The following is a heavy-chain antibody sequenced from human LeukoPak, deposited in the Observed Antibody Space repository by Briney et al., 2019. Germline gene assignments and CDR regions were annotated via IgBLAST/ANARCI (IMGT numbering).Heavy chain of an antibody. CDR1: GGSISSYY. J-gene: IGHJ5*02. D-gene: IGHD2-2*01. CDR3: ARDLGYRSSTSCYAWFDP. Sequence: SETLSLTCTVSGGSISSYYWSWIRQPPGKGLEWIGYIYYSGSTNYNPSLKSRVTISVDTSKNQFSLKLSSVTAADTAVCYCARDLGYRSSTSCYAWFDPWGQGTLVTVSS. CDR2: IYYSGST. V-gene: IGHV4-59*01.